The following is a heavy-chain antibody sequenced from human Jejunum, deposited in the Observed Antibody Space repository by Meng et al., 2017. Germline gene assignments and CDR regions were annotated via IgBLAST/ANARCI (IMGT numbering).Heavy chain of an antibody. J-gene: IGHJ6*02. CDR3: ARGRGGYNWEPINYYYSGLDV. V-gene: IGHV3-48*03. CDR1: GFTFSNYE. Sequence: GESLKISCVPSGFTFSNYEMNWVRLAPGKGLEWVAYISGSGATTYFADSVQGRFTISKDNARNSLFLQMNSLRVEDTAIYYCARGRGGYNWEPINYYYSGLDVWGQGTTVTVSS. CDR2: ISGSGATT. D-gene: IGHD5-24*01.